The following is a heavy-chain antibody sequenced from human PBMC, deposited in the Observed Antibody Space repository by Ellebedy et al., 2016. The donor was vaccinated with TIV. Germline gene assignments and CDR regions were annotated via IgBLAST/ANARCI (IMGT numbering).Heavy chain of an antibody. CDR2: IKQDGSEK. V-gene: IGHV3-7*01. D-gene: IGHD6-6*01. Sequence: GGSLRLSXAASGFTFSSYWMSWVRQAPGKGLEWVANIKQDGSEKYYVDSVKGRFTIPRDNAKNSLYLQMNSLRAEDTAVYYCARDRGSSSASFDYWGQGTLVTVSS. J-gene: IGHJ4*02. CDR3: ARDRGSSSASFDY. CDR1: GFTFSSYW.